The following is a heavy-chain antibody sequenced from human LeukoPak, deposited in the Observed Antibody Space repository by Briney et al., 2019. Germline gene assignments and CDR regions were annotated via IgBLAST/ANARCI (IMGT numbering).Heavy chain of an antibody. V-gene: IGHV1-69*01. D-gene: IGHD2-2*01. J-gene: IGHJ4*02. Sequence: SVKVSCKASGGAFSSYAINWLRQAPGQGLEWMGGIIPIFGTANYAQKYQDRVTITADESTSTAYMELSSLRSKDTAIYYCASRLYCSNTRCRNFPFAYWGQGTLVTVSS. CDR3: ASRLYCSNTRCRNFPFAY. CDR2: IIPIFGTA. CDR1: GGAFSSYA.